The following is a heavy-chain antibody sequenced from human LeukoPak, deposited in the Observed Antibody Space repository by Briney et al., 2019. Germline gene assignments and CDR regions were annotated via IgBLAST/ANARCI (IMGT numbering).Heavy chain of an antibody. Sequence: ASVKVSCKASGYTFTGYYMHWVRQAPGQGLEWMGWINPNSGGTNYAQKFQGRVTMTRDTSISTAYMELSRLGSDDTAVYYCARVGYCSSTSCYDDAFDIWGQGTMVTVSS. CDR2: INPNSGGT. CDR1: GYTFTGYY. D-gene: IGHD2-2*01. J-gene: IGHJ3*02. V-gene: IGHV1-2*02. CDR3: ARVGYCSSTSCYDDAFDI.